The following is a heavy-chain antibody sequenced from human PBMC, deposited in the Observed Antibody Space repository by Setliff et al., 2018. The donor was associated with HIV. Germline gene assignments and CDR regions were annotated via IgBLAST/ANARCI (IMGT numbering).Heavy chain of an antibody. D-gene: IGHD1-1*01. CDR2: IYYTGFA. V-gene: IGHV4-39*02. CDR1: GDSISSGSYF. Sequence: PSETLSLTCSVSGDSISSGSYFWGWIRQTPGKGLEWIGNIYYTGFAYYNPSLKSRVTISLDTSKTHFFLNLTSVTDADTAVYFCTREGRGDPAMATTRIDYWGQGKRVTVSS. CDR3: TREGRGDPAMATTRIDY. J-gene: IGHJ4*02.